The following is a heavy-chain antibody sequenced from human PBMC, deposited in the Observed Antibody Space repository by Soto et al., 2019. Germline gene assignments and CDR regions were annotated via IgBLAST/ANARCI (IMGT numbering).Heavy chain of an antibody. CDR2: IDNSGST. J-gene: IGHJ4*02. V-gene: IGHV4-4*07. Sequence: SETLSLTCTVSGGSISNYFCNWIRQPAGKGLEWIGRIDNSGSTNYNPSLKSRITMSADTSRSQFSLKLNSVTAADTAVYYCARGGQDFWSGPFNYWGQGALVTVSS. D-gene: IGHD3-3*01. CDR1: GGSISNYF. CDR3: ARGGQDFWSGPFNY.